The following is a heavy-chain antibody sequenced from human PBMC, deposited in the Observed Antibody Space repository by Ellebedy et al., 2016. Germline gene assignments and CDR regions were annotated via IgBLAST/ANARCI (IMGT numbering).Heavy chain of an antibody. D-gene: IGHD1-26*01. CDR1: GYSFTTYW. CDR3: ARRLYSGSYNY. Sequence: GESLKISCKGSGYSFTTYWIGWVRQMPGKGLELMGIIYPDDSDTRYSPSFQGQVTISADKSISTAYLQWSSLKALDTAMYYCARRLYSGSYNYWGQGTLVTVSS. V-gene: IGHV5-51*01. J-gene: IGHJ4*02. CDR2: IYPDDSDT.